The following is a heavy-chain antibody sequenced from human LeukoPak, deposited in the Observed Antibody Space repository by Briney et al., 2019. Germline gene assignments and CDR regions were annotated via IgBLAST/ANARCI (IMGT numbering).Heavy chain of an antibody. J-gene: IGHJ4*02. CDR3: ARERRDGHNYSDF. CDR1: GGSLSSGGYF. CDR2: ISHSGTS. D-gene: IGHD5-24*01. Sequence: SQTLSLTSAVSGGSLSSGGYFWGWIRQYPGKGLEWIGCISHSGTSYYNPSLKSRVTISVDTSRNQFSLELSSVTAADTAVYFCARERRDGHNYSDFWGQGALVTVSS. V-gene: IGHV4-31*11.